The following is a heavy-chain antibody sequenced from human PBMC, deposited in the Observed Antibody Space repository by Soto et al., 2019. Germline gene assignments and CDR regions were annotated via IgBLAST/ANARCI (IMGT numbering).Heavy chain of an antibody. J-gene: IGHJ5*02. CDR3: ANTSTVTSLVFDP. V-gene: IGHV3-23*01. D-gene: IGHD4-17*01. CDR1: GFTFSSHA. Sequence: EVQLLESGGDLIQPGGSLRLSCAASGFTFSSHAMSWVRQAPGKGLEWVSSISGSGGSTYYADSVKGRFTISRDNSKNTLSLQMNSLRAEDKAVYYCANTSTVTSLVFDPWGQGTLVTVSS. CDR2: ISGSGGST.